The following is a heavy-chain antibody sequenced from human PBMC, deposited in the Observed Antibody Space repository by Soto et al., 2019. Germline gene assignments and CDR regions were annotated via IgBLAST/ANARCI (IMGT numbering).Heavy chain of an antibody. J-gene: IGHJ5*02. D-gene: IGHD3-3*01. CDR2: IYYSGST. CDR3: ASLRGTIFGVVNWFDP. Sequence: QVQLQESGPGLVKPSETLSLTCTVSGGSISSYYWSWIRQPPGKGLEWIGYIYYSGSTNYNPSLKSRVTISVDTYKNQFSLKLSSVTAADTAVYYCASLRGTIFGVVNWFDPWGQGTLVTVSS. V-gene: IGHV4-59*01. CDR1: GGSISSYY.